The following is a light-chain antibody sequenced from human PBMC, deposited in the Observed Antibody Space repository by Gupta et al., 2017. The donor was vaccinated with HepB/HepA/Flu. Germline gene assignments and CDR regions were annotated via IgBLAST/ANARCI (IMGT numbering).Light chain of an antibody. CDR3: PYSDLISLI. V-gene: IGLV6-57*03. Sequence: NFMLTQPHSVSEFPGKTVTISCTRSSGSIAHNYVQWYQQRPGSAPTTVIDYKKDRPSGVPDRFLCYIDRSSTSAQTNISGLGAEDDDYYYCPYSDLISLIFGGGTRLTVL. J-gene: IGLJ2*01. CDR1: SGSIAHNY. CDR2: YKK.